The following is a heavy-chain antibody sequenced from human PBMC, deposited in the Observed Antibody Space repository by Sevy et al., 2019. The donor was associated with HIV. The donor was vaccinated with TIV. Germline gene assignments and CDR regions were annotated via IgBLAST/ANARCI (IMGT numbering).Heavy chain of an antibody. D-gene: IGHD3-16*01. Sequence: GGSLRLSCAASEFTFSSYWMSWVRQAPGKGLEWVANIKQDGSEKYYVDSVKGRFTISRDNAKNSLYLQMNSLRAEDTAVYYCARVWGHGMDVWGQGTTVTVSS. J-gene: IGHJ6*02. CDR1: EFTFSSYW. CDR3: ARVWGHGMDV. CDR2: IKQDGSEK. V-gene: IGHV3-7*01.